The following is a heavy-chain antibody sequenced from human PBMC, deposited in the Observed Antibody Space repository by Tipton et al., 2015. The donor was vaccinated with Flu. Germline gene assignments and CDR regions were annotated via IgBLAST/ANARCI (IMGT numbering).Heavy chain of an antibody. CDR2: ISGHNGDT. J-gene: IGHJ6*02. CDR1: GYTFTNYG. CDR3: ARDWDRVTLVQYHGMDV. D-gene: IGHD2-8*02. V-gene: IGHV1-18*01. Sequence: QLVQSGAEVKKPGASVKVSCKASGYTFTNYGLSWVRQAPGQGLKWMAWISGHNGDTNYAQKFQGRVTMTTDTSTSTVYMELRSLTSDDTAVYYCARDWDRVTLVQYHGMDVWGQGTTVPVS.